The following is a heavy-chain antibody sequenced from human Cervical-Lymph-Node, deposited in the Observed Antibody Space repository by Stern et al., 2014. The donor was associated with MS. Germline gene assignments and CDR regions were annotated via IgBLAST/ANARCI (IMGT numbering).Heavy chain of an antibody. CDR1: GFSLSNARMG. J-gene: IGHJ4*02. CDR3: ARIFYGVYATPTTLLPDDC. V-gene: IGHV2-26*01. Sequence: QVTLKESGPVVVKPTETLTLTCTVSGFSLSNARMGVSWIRQPPGKALEWLAHIFSIDEKSYSTSLKNRLTISKDTSKSQVVLTMTNMDPVDTATYYCARIFYGVYATPTTLLPDDCWGQGTLVTVSS. CDR2: IFSIDEK. D-gene: IGHD2-8*01.